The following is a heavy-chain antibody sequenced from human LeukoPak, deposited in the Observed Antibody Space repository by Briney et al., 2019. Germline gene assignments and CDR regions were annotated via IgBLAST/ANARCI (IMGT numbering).Heavy chain of an antibody. D-gene: IGHD5-18*01. CDR3: ARGSAPMVTGPCYFDY. CDR2: IYTSGST. J-gene: IGHJ4*02. V-gene: IGHV4-61*02. Sequence: SQTLSLTCSVSGGSISSGSYYWSWIRQPAGKGLEWIGRIYTSGSTNYNPSLKSRVTISVDTSKNHFSLKLSSVTAADTAVYYCARGSAPMVTGPCYFDYWGQGALVTVSS. CDR1: GGSISSGSYY.